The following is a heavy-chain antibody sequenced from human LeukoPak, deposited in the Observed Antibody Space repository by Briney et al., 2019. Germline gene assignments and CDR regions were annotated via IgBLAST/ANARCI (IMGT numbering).Heavy chain of an antibody. CDR2: ISSSSTYI. CDR1: GFTFDDYG. Sequence: GGSLRLSCAASGFTFDDYGMSWVRQAPGKGLEWVSSISSSSTYIKYADSVKGRFTISRDNALNSLYLEMNNLRAEDTAFYYCASPGSSLTGGPIWGQGSLVTVSS. D-gene: IGHD3-9*01. CDR3: ASPGSSLTGGPI. V-gene: IGHV3-21*01. J-gene: IGHJ4*02.